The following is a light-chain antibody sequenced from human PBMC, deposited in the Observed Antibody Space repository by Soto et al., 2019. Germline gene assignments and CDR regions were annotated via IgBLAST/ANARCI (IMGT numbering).Light chain of an antibody. Sequence: QSALTQPASVSGSPGRSITISCTGTSSDVGSYNYVSWYQLHPGKAPKLMIYEVSNRHSGVSNRFSGSKSGDTASLTISGLQAEDEADYYCSSYTTRTTLYVFGTGTKVTV. CDR1: SSDVGSYNY. CDR3: SSYTTRTTLYV. V-gene: IGLV2-14*01. CDR2: EVS. J-gene: IGLJ1*01.